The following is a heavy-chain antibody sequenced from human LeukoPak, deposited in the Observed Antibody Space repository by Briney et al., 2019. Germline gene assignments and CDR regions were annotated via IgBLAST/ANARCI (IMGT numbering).Heavy chain of an antibody. CDR1: GGSISSSSYY. D-gene: IGHD3-10*01. V-gene: IGHV4-39*07. CDR2: IYYSGST. Sequence: ASETLSLTCTVSGGSISSSSYYWGWIRQPPGKGLEWIGSIYYSGSTYYNSSLKSRVTISVDTSKNQFSLKLTSLTAADTAVYYCARGRGITMVRGVWFDPWGQGTLVTVSS. J-gene: IGHJ5*02. CDR3: ARGRGITMVRGVWFDP.